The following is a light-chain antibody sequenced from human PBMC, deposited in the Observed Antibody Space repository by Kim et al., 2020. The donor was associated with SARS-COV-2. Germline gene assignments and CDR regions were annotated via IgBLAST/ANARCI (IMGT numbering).Light chain of an antibody. V-gene: IGKV1-39*01. Sequence: ASVGNRVTITCRETQSVSINLNWYQQRPGKAPRLLIYGASTLQSGVPSRFSGSGSGTGFTLTISSLQPEDFAIYYCQQTFSTQYSFGQGTKLEI. CDR1: QSVSIN. CDR2: GAS. J-gene: IGKJ2*03. CDR3: QQTFSTQYS.